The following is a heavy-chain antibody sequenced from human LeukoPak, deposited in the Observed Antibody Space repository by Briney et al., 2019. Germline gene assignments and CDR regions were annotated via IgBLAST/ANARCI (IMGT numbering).Heavy chain of an antibody. D-gene: IGHD1-26*01. V-gene: IGHV3-30-3*01. J-gene: IGHJ4*02. Sequence: GMSLRLSCAASGFTFSSFPMHWVRQAPGKGLEWVAMISYDGGIKFHADSVKGRFTISRDKSKSTLYVQMNSLRLEDTAIYYCAREGEGGDFDYWGQGTLVTVSS. CDR2: ISYDGGIK. CDR1: GFTFSSFP. CDR3: AREGEGGDFDY.